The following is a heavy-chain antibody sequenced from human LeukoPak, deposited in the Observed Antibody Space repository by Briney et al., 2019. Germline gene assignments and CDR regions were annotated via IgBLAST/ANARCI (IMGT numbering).Heavy chain of an antibody. CDR1: GGSISSGGYY. Sequence: PSETLSLTCTVSGGSISSGGYYWSWIRQHPGKGLEWIGYIYYSGSTYYNPSLKSRVTISVDTSKNQFSLKLSSVTAADTAVYYCAREINRHRGYFDYWGQGTLVTVSS. CDR3: AREINRHRGYFDY. J-gene: IGHJ4*02. CDR2: IYYSGST. V-gene: IGHV4-31*03. D-gene: IGHD1-14*01.